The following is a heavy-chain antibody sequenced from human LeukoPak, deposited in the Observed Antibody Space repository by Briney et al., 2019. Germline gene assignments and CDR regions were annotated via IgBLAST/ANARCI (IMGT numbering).Heavy chain of an antibody. J-gene: IGHJ4*02. CDR1: GGSISSSSYY. V-gene: IGHV4-39*07. CDR2: IYYSGST. Sequence: SETLSLTCTVSGGSISSSSYYWGWIRQPPGKGLEWIGSIYYSGSTYYNPSLKSRVTISVDTSKNQFSLKLSSVTAADTAVYYCARDDSAMGDFDYWGQGTLSPSPQ. D-gene: IGHD5-18*01. CDR3: ARDDSAMGDFDY.